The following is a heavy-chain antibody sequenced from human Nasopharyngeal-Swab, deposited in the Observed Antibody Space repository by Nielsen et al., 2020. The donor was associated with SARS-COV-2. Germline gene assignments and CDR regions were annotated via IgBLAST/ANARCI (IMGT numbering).Heavy chain of an antibody. CDR2: ISAYNGNT. CDR1: GYTFTSYG. J-gene: IGHJ6*02. CDR3: ARDSPRIYNWNEDNAYYYYGMDV. D-gene: IGHD1-20*01. Sequence: ASVKVSCKASGYTFTSYGISWVRQAPGQGLEWMGWISAYNGNTNYAQKLQGRVTMTTDTSTTTAYMELRSLRSDDTAVYYCARDSPRIYNWNEDNAYYYYGMDVWGQGTTVTVSS. V-gene: IGHV1-18*01.